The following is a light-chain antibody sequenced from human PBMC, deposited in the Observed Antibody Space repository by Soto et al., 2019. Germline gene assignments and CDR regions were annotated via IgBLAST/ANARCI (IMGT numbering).Light chain of an antibody. Sequence: EIVLTQSPGTLSVSPGERATLSCRASQTISSNNLAWYQQKPGQAPSLLIYGTSSRATGIPDRFSGSGSGTDLTLTISRLEPEDSAIYVWQQYGSWTFGQGTKVEI. CDR3: QQYGSWT. CDR2: GTS. J-gene: IGKJ1*01. V-gene: IGKV3-20*01. CDR1: QTISSNN.